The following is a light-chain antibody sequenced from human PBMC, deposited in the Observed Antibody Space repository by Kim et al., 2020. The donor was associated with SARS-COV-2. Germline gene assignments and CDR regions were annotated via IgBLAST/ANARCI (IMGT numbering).Light chain of an antibody. V-gene: IGLV2-14*03. CDR1: SSDVGGYNY. CDR2: DVS. J-gene: IGLJ3*02. Sequence: QSITISCTETSSDVGGYNYVSWYQQHPSKAPKLIVYDVSNRPSGVSNRFSGSRSGNTASLTISGLQAEDEADYYCSSYTSSSTLWVFGGGTQLTVL. CDR3: SSYTSSSTLWV.